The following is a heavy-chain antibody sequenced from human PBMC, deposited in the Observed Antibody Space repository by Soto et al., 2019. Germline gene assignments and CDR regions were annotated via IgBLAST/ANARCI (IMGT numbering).Heavy chain of an antibody. Sequence: EVQLVQSGAEVIKRGESLKISCQGFGYSFTNYWIAWVRQMPGKGLEWMGIIYPGDADTRYSPYFQGQVPISADKSISTAYLQWSSLKSSDAAMDDCARRGRAGYNFHYWGQGTLVTVSS. V-gene: IGHV5-51*01. D-gene: IGHD5-12*01. CDR3: ARRGRAGYNFHY. CDR1: GYSFTNYW. CDR2: IYPGDADT. J-gene: IGHJ4*02.